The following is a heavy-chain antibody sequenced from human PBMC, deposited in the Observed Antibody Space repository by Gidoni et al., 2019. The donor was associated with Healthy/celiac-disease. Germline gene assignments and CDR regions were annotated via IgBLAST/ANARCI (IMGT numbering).Heavy chain of an antibody. CDR1: GFTFSSYG. CDR3: AKSLSRPYYMDV. J-gene: IGHJ6*03. CDR2: ISYDGSNK. Sequence: QVQLVESGGGVVQPGRSLRLSCAASGFTFSSYGMHWVRQAPGKGLEWVAVISYDGSNKYYADSVKGRFTISRDNSNNTLYLKMNSLRAEDTAVYYCAKSLSRPYYMDVWGKGTTVTVSS. V-gene: IGHV3-30*18.